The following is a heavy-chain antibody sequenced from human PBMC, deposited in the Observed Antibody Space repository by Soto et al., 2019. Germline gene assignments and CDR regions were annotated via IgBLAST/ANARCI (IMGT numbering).Heavy chain of an antibody. D-gene: IGHD5-12*01. J-gene: IGHJ6*02. CDR2: ISAYNGNT. Sequence: GASVKVSCKASGYTFTSYGISWVRQAPGQGLEWMGWISAYNGNTNYAQKLQGRVTMTTDISTSTAYMELRSLRSDDTAVYYCARCGYTLEYTYYGMDVWGQGTTVTVSS. V-gene: IGHV1-18*01. CDR3: ARCGYTLEYTYYGMDV. CDR1: GYTFTSYG.